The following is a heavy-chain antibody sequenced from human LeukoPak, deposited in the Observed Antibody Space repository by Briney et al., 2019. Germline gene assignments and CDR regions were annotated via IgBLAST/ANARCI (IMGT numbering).Heavy chain of an antibody. V-gene: IGHV3-23*01. D-gene: IGHD2-15*01. CDR1: GFTFSNSA. CDR2: TSGSGDNT. J-gene: IGHJ4*02. CDR3: TKRGSAHYFDY. Sequence: GGSLRPSCAASGFTFSNSAVSWVRQAPGKGLEWVSTSGSGDNTYYADSVKGRFTILRDNSKNTVYLQTLRQKVEHGAVYYCTKRGSAHYFDYWGQGTLVTVSS.